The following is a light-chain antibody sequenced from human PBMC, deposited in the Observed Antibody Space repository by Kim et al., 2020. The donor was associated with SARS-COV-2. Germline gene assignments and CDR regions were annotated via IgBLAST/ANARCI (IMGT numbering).Light chain of an antibody. V-gene: IGKV3-15*01. J-gene: IGKJ5*01. Sequence: SLSPGDRATISCRASQSISSNLAWYQQKPGQAPRVLIYDASARATGIPARFSGSGSGIDFTLTISNVQSEDFAVYYCQQYAYWRAFGQGTRLEIK. CDR3: QQYAYWRA. CDR2: DAS. CDR1: QSISSN.